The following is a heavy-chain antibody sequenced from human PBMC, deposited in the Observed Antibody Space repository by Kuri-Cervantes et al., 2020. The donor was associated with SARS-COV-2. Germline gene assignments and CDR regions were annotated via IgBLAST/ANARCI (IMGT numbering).Heavy chain of an antibody. Sequence: GGSLRLSCAASGFTFSTYDMYWVRQAPGKGLEWVAFIWNDGSNKYYADSVKGRFTISRDNSKNTLYLQMDSLRGDDTAVYYCARDVGDSGSDHWGQGTLVTVSS. CDR3: ARDVGDSGSDH. V-gene: IGHV3-33*08. D-gene: IGHD3-10*01. CDR2: IWNDGSNK. J-gene: IGHJ4*02. CDR1: GFTFSTYD.